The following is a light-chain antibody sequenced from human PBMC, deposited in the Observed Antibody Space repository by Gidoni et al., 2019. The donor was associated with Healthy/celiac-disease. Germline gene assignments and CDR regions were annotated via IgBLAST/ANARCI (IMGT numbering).Light chain of an antibody. V-gene: IGLV1-40*01. Sequence: QSALTQPPPVSGAPGQRVTISCTGSSSNIGAGYDVHWYQQRPGTAPKLLIYGNSNRPSGVPDRFSGSKSGTSASLAITGLQAEDEADYYCQSYDSSLSGPVVFGGGTKLTVL. CDR3: QSYDSSLSGPVV. CDR1: SSNIGAGYD. J-gene: IGLJ2*01. CDR2: GNS.